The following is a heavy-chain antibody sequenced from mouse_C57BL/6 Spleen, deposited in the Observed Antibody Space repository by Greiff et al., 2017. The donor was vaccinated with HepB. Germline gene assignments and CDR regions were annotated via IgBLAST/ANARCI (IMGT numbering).Heavy chain of an antibody. J-gene: IGHJ3*01. CDR2: INPSNGGT. Sequence: QVHVKQPGTELVKPGASVKLSCKASGYTFTSYWMHWVKQRPGQGLEWIGNINPSNGGTNYNEKFKSKATLTVDKSSSTAYMQLSSLTSEDSAVYYCAKSLTITPWFAYWGQGTLVTVSA. CDR3: AKSLTITPWFAY. CDR1: GYTFTSYW. D-gene: IGHD1-1*01. V-gene: IGHV1-53*01.